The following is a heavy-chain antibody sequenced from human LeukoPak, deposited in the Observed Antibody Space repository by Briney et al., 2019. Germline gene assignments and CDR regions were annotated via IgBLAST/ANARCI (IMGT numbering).Heavy chain of an antibody. CDR2: ISGSGGST. J-gene: IGHJ4*02. D-gene: IGHD2-15*01. Sequence: GGSLRLSCAASGFTFSSYAMSWVRQAPGKGLEWVSAISGSGGSTYYADSVKGRFTISRDNAKNSLHLQMNSLRAEDTAVYYCARDVSGGSAALDYWGQGTLVTVSS. CDR3: ARDVSGGSAALDY. CDR1: GFTFSSYA. V-gene: IGHV3-23*01.